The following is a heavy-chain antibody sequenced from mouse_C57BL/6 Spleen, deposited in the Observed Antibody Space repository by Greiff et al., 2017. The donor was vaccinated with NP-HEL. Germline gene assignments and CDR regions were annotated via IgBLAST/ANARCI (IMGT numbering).Heavy chain of an antibody. CDR3: ARSGGLLRGGFAY. CDR2: IDPSDSYT. V-gene: IGHV1-69*01. CDR1: GYTFTSYW. Sequence: VQLQQPGAELVMPGASVKLSCKASGYTFTSYWMHWVKQRPGQGLEWIGEIDPSDSYTNYNQKFKGKSTMTVDKSSSTAYMQLSSLTSEYSAVYYCARSGGLLRGGFAYWGQGTLVTVSA. D-gene: IGHD2-3*01. J-gene: IGHJ3*01.